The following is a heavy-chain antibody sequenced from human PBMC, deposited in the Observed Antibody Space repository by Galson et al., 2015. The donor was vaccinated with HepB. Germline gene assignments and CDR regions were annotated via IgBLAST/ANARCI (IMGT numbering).Heavy chain of an antibody. CDR3: ARRGQEVVPAAGLIYYMDV. CDR2: IYPGDSDT. CDR1: GYSFTSYW. V-gene: IGHV5-51*03. Sequence: QSGAEVTKPGESLKISCKGSGYSFTSYWIGWVRQMPGKGLEWMGIIYPGDSDTRYSPSFQGQVTISADKSISTAYLQWSSLKASDTAMYYCARRGQEVVPAAGLIYYMDVWGKGTTVTVSS. J-gene: IGHJ6*03. D-gene: IGHD2-2*01.